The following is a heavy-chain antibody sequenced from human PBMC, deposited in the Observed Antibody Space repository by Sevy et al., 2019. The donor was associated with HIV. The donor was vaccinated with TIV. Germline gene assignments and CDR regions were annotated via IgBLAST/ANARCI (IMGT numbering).Heavy chain of an antibody. CDR1: GGSFSGYY. J-gene: IGHJ3*02. CDR2: INHSGGT. CDR3: ARHCTGSSCSHAFDI. V-gene: IGHV4-34*01. D-gene: IGHD2-15*01. Sequence: SETLSLTCAVYGGSFSGYYWSWIRQPPEKGLEWIGEINHSGGTNYNPSLKSRVTISVDTSKNQFSLKLNSVSAADTAVYYCARHCTGSSCSHAFDIWGQGTMVTVSS.